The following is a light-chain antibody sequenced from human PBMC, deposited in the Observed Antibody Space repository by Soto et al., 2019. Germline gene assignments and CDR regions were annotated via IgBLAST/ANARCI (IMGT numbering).Light chain of an antibody. CDR1: SSNIGSNY. J-gene: IGLJ3*02. V-gene: IGLV1-47*02. Sequence: QPVLTQPPSASGTPGQRVTISCSGSSSNIGSNYVYWYQQLPGTAPKLLIYSNNQRPSGVPDRFSGSKSGTSASLAISGLRSEDEADYYCAAWDDSLSVFWVFGGGTKLTVL. CDR2: SNN. CDR3: AAWDDSLSVFWV.